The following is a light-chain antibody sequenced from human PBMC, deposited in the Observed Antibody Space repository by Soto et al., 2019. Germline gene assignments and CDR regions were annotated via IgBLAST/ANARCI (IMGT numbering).Light chain of an antibody. CDR1: QGIRSD. V-gene: IGKV1-17*01. Sequence: EIQMTPCAAYVSASFGDIVTITCRASQGIRSDLGWYQQKPGKAPKRLIYAASRLQSGVPSRFSAGGSGTEFILTISSLQPEDFATYYCLQHNDYPYTFGQRTKVDIK. J-gene: IGKJ2*01. CDR2: AAS. CDR3: LQHNDYPYT.